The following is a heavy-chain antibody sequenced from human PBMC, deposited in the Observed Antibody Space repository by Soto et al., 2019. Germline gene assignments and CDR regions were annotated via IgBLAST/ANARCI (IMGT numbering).Heavy chain of an antibody. CDR3: AKDILDTGTSVDY. CDR2: ISWNSGSI. CDR1: GFAFDDYA. V-gene: IGHV3-9*01. D-gene: IGHD1-7*01. Sequence: EVQLVESGGGLVQPGRSLRLSCAACGFAFDDYAMHWVRQAPGKGLEWVSGISWNSGSIGYADSVKGRFTISRDNAKNSLYLQMNSLRAEDTALYYCAKDILDTGTSVDYWGQGTLVTVSS. J-gene: IGHJ4*02.